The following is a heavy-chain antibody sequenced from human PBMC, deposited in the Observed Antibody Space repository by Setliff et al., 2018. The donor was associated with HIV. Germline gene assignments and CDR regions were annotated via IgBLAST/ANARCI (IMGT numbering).Heavy chain of an antibody. CDR2: ISGSGGAI. V-gene: IGHV3-21*01. Sequence: LRLSCAASGFTFSSYWMNWVRQAPGKGLEWVTTISGSGGAIHYADSVKGRFTISRDNAKNSLYLQMNSLRAEDTAVYYCARGVATNLDPWGQGSLVTVSS. CDR3: ARGVATNLDP. CDR1: GFTFSSYW. D-gene: IGHD5-12*01. J-gene: IGHJ5*02.